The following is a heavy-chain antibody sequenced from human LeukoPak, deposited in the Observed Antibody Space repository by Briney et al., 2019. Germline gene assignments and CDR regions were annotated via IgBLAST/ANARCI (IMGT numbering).Heavy chain of an antibody. CDR2: IYYSGST. CDR1: GGSISSGDYY. Sequence: SETLSLTCTVSGGSISSGDYYWSWIRQPPGKGLEWIGYIYYSGSTYYNPSLKSRVTISVDTSKNQFSLKLSSVTAADTAVYYCARSYYYGSGSYYKTMDAFDIWGQGTMVTVSS. CDR3: ARSYYYGSGSYYKTMDAFDI. D-gene: IGHD3-10*01. V-gene: IGHV4-30-4*01. J-gene: IGHJ3*02.